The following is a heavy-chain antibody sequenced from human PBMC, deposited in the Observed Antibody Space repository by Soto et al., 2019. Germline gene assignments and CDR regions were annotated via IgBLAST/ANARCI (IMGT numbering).Heavy chain of an antibody. V-gene: IGHV5-51*01. CDR1: GYSFTSYW. CDR2: IYPGDSDT. CDR3: ALQRSTNDFWSGYFAFDP. D-gene: IGHD3-3*01. J-gene: IGHJ5*02. Sequence: PGESLKISCKGSGYSFTSYWIGWVRQMPGKGLEWMGIIYPGDSDTRYSPSFQGQVTISADKSISTAYLQWSSLKASDTAMYYCALQRSTNDFWSGYFAFDPWGQGTLVTVSS.